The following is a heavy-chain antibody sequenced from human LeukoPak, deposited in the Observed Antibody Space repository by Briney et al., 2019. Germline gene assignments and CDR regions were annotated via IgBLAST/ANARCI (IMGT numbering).Heavy chain of an antibody. V-gene: IGHV4-61*02. CDR1: GGSMSSVSNF. CDR3: ARNGYGSGSSY. J-gene: IGHJ4*02. CDR2: IRTSGNP. Sequence: SETLSLTCAVSGGSMSSVSNFWSWIRQPAGKGLEWIGRIRTSGNPNYNPSLKSRVTISVDTSKNQFSLQLNSVTAADTAVYYCARNGYGSGSSYWGQGTLVNVSS. D-gene: IGHD3-10*01.